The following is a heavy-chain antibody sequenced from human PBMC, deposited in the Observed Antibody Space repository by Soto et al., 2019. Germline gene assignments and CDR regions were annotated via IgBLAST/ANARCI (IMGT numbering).Heavy chain of an antibody. Sequence: QVQLQESGPGLVKPSQTLSLTCTVSGGSISSGDYYWSWIRQPPGKGLEWIGYIYYSGSTYYNPSLKSRVTISVDTSNNQFFLKLDSVTAADTAVYYCARAGAMVTGLLDYWGQGTLVTVSS. CDR3: ARAGAMVTGLLDY. V-gene: IGHV4-30-4*01. CDR2: IYYSGST. CDR1: GGSISSGDYY. D-gene: IGHD5-18*01. J-gene: IGHJ4*02.